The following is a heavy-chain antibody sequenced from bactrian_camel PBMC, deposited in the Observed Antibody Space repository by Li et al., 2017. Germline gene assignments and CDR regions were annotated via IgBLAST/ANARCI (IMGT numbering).Heavy chain of an antibody. CDR1: QYPYSSYC. CDR2: WRSDDTA. D-gene: IGHD6*01. V-gene: IGHV3S55*01. J-gene: IGHJ4*01. CDR3: AATGFKYVGTLCKRDEFNY. Sequence: QVQLVESGGGSVQAGGSLRLSCDASQYPYSSYCMGWFRQTPGKEHEAVAFWRSDDTATYANAVKGRFTISRDNAKATLYLQMNAVKPEDTAMYYCAATGFKYVGTLCKRDEFNYWGQGTQVTV.